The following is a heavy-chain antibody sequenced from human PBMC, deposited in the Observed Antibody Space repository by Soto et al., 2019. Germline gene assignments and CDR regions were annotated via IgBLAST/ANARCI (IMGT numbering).Heavy chain of an antibody. V-gene: IGHV3-23*01. CDR3: ARRGSGSDYDY. CDR2: ISGSGGST. J-gene: IGHJ4*02. D-gene: IGHD1-26*01. CDR1: GFTFSSYA. Sequence: EVQLLESGGGLVQPGGSLRLSCAASGFTFSSYAIRWVRQAPVKGLEWVSAISGSGGSTYYADSVKGRFTISRDNSKNTLYLQMNSLRAEDTAGYYCARRGSGSDYDYWGQGTLVTVSS.